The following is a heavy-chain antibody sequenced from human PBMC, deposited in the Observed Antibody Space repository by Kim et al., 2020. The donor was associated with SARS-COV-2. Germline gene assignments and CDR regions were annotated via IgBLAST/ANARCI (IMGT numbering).Heavy chain of an antibody. CDR1: GFIFSTYA. CDR3: ARGGYSARPNEEDFQE. Sequence: GGSLRLSCAASGFIFSTYAMHWVRQAPGKGLEWVAVISYEGSYKNYADSVRGRFIISRDNCENTLYLEMNSLGADDTAVYYWARGGYSARPNEEDFQEWG. CDR2: ISYEGSYK. V-gene: IGHV3-30-3*01. J-gene: IGHJ1*01. D-gene: IGHD1-26*01.